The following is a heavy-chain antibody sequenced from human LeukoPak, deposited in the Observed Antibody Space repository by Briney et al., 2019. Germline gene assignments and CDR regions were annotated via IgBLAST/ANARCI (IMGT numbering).Heavy chain of an antibody. CDR1: GFVFSDFY. CDR3: ASDQVSGVFDY. V-gene: IGHV3-11*05. Sequence: GRSLRLSCAGSGFVFSDFYINWIRHSPGKGLEWLAYISPDGSYTTYGDSVKGRFVISRDNAKNSVSLQMNSLRVEDTAVYFCASDQVSGVFDYWGQGARVTVS. D-gene: IGHD5/OR15-5a*01. J-gene: IGHJ4*02. CDR2: ISPDGSYT.